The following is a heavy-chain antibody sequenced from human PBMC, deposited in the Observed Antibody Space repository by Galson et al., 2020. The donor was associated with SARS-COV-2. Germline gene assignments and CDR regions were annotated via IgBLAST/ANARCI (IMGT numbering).Heavy chain of an antibody. J-gene: IGHJ4*02. CDR2: ISHDGTTK. V-gene: IGHV3-30*04. CDR1: GFALSHSA. D-gene: IGHD2-2*01. CDR3: ARETDDQTSSWCAY. Sequence: QLGESLKIPCAASGFALSHSAMHWVRQPPGKGLEWVAIISHDGTTKYNPDSVQGRFTITRAISKNPRYLQMNSLRPEDTGVYDCARETDDQTSSWCAYWGQGGRVAVSS.